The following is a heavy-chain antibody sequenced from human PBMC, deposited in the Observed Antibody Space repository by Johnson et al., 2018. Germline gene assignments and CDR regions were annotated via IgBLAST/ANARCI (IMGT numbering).Heavy chain of an antibody. CDR3: AKKQGLLLATWYFQY. V-gene: IGHV3-23*04. D-gene: IGHD5-24*01. Sequence: VQLVQSGGDLVQPGGSLRLSCVASGFTFSNYAMSWVRQAPGKGLEWVSDITNSDSGGSTYYADSVKGRFTISRDNSENTLYLQVNSLRPEDTAVYYCAKKQGLLLATWYFQYWGQGTLVTVSS. CDR2: NSDSGGST. CDR1: GFTFSNYA. J-gene: IGHJ1*01.